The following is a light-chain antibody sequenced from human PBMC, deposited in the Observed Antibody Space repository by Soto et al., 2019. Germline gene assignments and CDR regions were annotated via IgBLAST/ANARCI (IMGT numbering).Light chain of an antibody. Sequence: QSVLTQPPSASGTPGQRVTISCSGSSSNIGSNTVNWYQQLPGTAPKRLIYSNNQRPSGVPDRFSGSKSGTSASLAISGLQSEDEADYYCAAWDDSLNGAVFGGGTPLTVL. V-gene: IGLV1-44*01. CDR2: SNN. CDR3: AAWDDSLNGAV. J-gene: IGLJ7*01. CDR1: SSNIGSNT.